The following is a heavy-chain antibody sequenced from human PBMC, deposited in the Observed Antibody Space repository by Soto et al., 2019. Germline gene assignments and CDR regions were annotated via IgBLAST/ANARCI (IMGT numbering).Heavy chain of an antibody. CDR3: ARRSGWYSNGMDV. J-gene: IGHJ6*02. V-gene: IGHV1-18*01. CDR1: GYTFTSYG. Sequence: QVQLVQSGAEVKKPGASVKVSCKASGYTFTSYGISWVRQAPGQGLEWMGWISAYNGNTNYAQKLQCRVTLPPDTPTSTAYMALRSLRSDDSAVYYWARRSGWYSNGMDVWGQGTTVTVSS. D-gene: IGHD6-19*01. CDR2: ISAYNGNT.